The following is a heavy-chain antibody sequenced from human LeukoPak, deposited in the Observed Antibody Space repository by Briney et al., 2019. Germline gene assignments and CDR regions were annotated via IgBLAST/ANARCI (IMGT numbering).Heavy chain of an antibody. D-gene: IGHD3-10*01. CDR1: GYTFTTYA. V-gene: IGHV1-18*01. J-gene: IGHJ4*02. Sequence: ASVKVSCKASGYTFTTYAISWVRQAPGQGLEWMGWISAYYGNTIYAQKLQGRVTMTRNTSISTAYMELSSLRSEDTAVYYCARALRYYGSGSYGYWGQGTLVTVSS. CDR3: ARALRYYGSGSYGY. CDR2: ISAYYGNT.